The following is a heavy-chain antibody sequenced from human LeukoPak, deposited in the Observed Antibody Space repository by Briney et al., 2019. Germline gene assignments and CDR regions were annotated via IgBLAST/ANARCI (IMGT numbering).Heavy chain of an antibody. V-gene: IGHV4-4*02. D-gene: IGHD4-17*01. CDR1: GASVSSSNS. J-gene: IGHJ3*02. CDR2: THHSGSA. Sequence: SGTLSLTCAVSGASVSSSNSWSWVRQPPGKGLEWIAETHHSGSANYEPSLKSRVTISVDKSKNQISLKLSSVTAADTAVYYCARNDGWAFHIWGQGTMVTVSS. CDR3: ARNDGWAFHI.